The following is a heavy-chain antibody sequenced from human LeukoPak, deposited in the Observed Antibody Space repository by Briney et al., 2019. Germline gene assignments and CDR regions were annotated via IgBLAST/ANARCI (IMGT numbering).Heavy chain of an antibody. V-gene: IGHV3-7*01. J-gene: IGHJ5*02. CDR2: IKQDGSEK. D-gene: IGHD1-7*01. Sequence: GGSLRLSCAASGFTFSSYWMSWVRQAPGKGLEWVASIKQDGSEKYYVDSVKGRFTISRDNAKNSLYLQMNSLRAEDTAVYYCASQARVTGTFWFDPWGQGTLVTVSS. CDR3: ASQARVTGTFWFDP. CDR1: GFTFSSYW.